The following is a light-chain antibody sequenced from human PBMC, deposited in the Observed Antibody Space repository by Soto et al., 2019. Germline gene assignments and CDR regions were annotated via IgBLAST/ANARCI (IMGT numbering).Light chain of an antibody. Sequence: QSVLTQPPSASGTPGQRVTLSCSGSRSNIGSNTVNWYQQFPGTAPKFVIYSNSQRPSGVPARFSGSKSGTSASLAISGLQSEDEADYYCAAWDDSLNGVVFGGGTKLTVL. CDR2: SNS. CDR1: RSNIGSNT. J-gene: IGLJ2*01. CDR3: AAWDDSLNGVV. V-gene: IGLV1-44*01.